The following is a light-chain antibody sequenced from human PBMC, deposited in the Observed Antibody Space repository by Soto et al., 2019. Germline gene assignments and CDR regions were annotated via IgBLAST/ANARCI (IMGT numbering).Light chain of an antibody. J-gene: IGKJ5*01. CDR3: QHYLTYPVT. CDR1: QGIRNY. CDR2: AAS. V-gene: IGKV1-16*02. Sequence: DIQMTQSPSSLSASVGDRVTITCRASQGIRNYLAWFQQKPGKAPKSLIYAASNLRSGDPSKFSGSGSGTDFNLTISVLQPEDSALYYCQHYLTYPVTFGQGTRLEI.